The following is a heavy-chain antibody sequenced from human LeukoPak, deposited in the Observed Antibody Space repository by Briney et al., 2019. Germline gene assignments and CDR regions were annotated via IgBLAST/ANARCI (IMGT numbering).Heavy chain of an antibody. V-gene: IGHV4-31*03. CDR1: GGSISSGGYY. CDR3: ARDSPDLYGDASYFDY. Sequence: SETLSLTCTVSGGSISSGGYYWSWIRQHPGKGLEWIGYIYYSGSTYYNPSLKSRVTISVDTSKNQFSLKLSSVTAADTAVYHCARDSPDLYGDASYFDYWGQGTLVTVSS. J-gene: IGHJ4*02. CDR2: IYYSGST. D-gene: IGHD2-2*02.